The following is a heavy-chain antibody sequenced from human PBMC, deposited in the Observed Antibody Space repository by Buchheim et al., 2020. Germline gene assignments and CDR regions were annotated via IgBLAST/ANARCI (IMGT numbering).Heavy chain of an antibody. CDR3: AKVGGVTTLYYYYYGMDV. Sequence: EVQLVESGGGLVQPGGSLRLSCAASGFTFSSYTMNWVRQAPGKGLEWVSYLSSDSRTIYYADSVKGRFTISRDNAKNSLYLQMNSLRAEDTAVYYCAKVGGVTTLYYYYYGMDVWGQGTT. CDR2: LSSDSRTI. V-gene: IGHV3-48*01. CDR1: GFTFSSYT. D-gene: IGHD4-17*01. J-gene: IGHJ6*02.